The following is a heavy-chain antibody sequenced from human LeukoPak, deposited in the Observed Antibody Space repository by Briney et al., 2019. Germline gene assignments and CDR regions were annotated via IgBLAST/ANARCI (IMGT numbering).Heavy chain of an antibody. V-gene: IGHV1-2*02. CDR2: INPNSGGT. CDR3: TRRLGGSSEGYDY. D-gene: IGHD1-26*01. Sequence: GASVKVSCKASGHTFTGYYIHWVRQAPGQGLGWMGWINPNSGGTKYTQKFLGRVTMTGDTSINTAYMEVTSLRSDDTAVYYCTRRLGGSSEGYDYWGQGTLVTVSS. CDR1: GHTFTGYY. J-gene: IGHJ4*02.